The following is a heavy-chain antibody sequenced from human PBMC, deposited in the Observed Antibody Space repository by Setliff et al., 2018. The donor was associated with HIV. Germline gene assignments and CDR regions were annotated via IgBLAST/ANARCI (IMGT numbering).Heavy chain of an antibody. CDR3: AREDWGVFDAFDI. Sequence: TLSLTCTVSGGSISSSNYYWGWIRQPPGKGLEWIGSIFHSGSTYYNPSLKSRVTMSVDTSENQFSLKLRSVTAAETAVYYCAREDWGVFDAFDIWGQGAMVTVSS. J-gene: IGHJ3*02. D-gene: IGHD7-27*01. CDR2: IFHSGST. CDR1: GGSISSSNYY. V-gene: IGHV4-39*02.